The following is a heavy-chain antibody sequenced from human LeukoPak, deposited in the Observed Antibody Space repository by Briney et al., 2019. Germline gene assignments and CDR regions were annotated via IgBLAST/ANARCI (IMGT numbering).Heavy chain of an antibody. CDR1: GDSISSYY. CDR2: IYYSGST. CDR3: VRGPYGSGISNWFDP. V-gene: IGHV4-59*01. D-gene: IGHD3-10*01. Sequence: SETLSLTCTVSGDSISSYYWSWIRQPPGKGLEWIGYIYYSGSTNYNPSPRSRVTISLDTSKKQFSLNLSSVTAADTAVYYCVRGPYGSGISNWFDPWGQGTLVIVSS. J-gene: IGHJ5*02.